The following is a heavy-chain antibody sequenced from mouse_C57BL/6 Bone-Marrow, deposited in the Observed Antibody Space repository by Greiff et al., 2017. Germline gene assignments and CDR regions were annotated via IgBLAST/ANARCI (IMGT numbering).Heavy chain of an antibody. J-gene: IGHJ4*01. V-gene: IGHV2-9-1*01. Sequence: VQGVESGPGLVAPSQSLSITCTVSGFSLTSYAISWVRQPPGKGLEWLGVLWTGGGTNYNSALKSRLSISKDNSKSQVFLKMNSLQTEDTARYYCAREYYGSSAAMDYWGQGTSVTVSS. D-gene: IGHD1-1*01. CDR3: AREYYGSSAAMDY. CDR1: GFSLTSYA. CDR2: LWTGGGT.